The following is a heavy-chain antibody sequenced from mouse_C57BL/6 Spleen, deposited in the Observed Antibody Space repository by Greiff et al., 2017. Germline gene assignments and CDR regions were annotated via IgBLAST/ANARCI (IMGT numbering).Heavy chain of an antibody. CDR1: GFSFNTYA. Sequence: EVQGVESGGGLVQPKGSLKLSCAASGFSFNTYAMNWVRQAPGKGLEWVARIRSKSNNYATYYADSVKARFTISRDDSECMLYLQVNNLKTEDTAMYYCVRHEGFAYGGQGTLVTVSA. J-gene: IGHJ3*01. CDR2: IRSKSNNYAT. V-gene: IGHV10-1*01. CDR3: VRHEGFAY.